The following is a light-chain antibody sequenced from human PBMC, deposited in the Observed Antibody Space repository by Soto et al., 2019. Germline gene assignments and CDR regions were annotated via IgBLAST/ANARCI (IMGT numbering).Light chain of an antibody. V-gene: IGLV2-14*01. Sequence: QSVLTQPASVSGSAGQSIAISCTGTSSDVGGYNYVSWYQQYPGKVPKLMIYEVSKRPSGVSTRFSGSKSGNTASLTISGLQAEDEADYYCSSYTTSSTLVFGTGTKVTVL. CDR3: SSYTTSSTLV. CDR1: SSDVGGYNY. J-gene: IGLJ1*01. CDR2: EVS.